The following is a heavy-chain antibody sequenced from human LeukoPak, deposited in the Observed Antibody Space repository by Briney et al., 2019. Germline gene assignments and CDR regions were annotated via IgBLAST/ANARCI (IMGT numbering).Heavy chain of an antibody. Sequence: SETLSLTCTVSGGSISSSSYYWGWIRQPPGKGLEWIGSIYYSGSTYYNPSLKSRVTISVDTSKNQFSLKLSTVTAADTAVYYCATEYSGSYYYYYGMDVWGQGTTVTVSS. CDR1: GGSISSSSYY. J-gene: IGHJ6*02. CDR3: ATEYSGSYYYYYGMDV. V-gene: IGHV4-39*01. CDR2: IYYSGST. D-gene: IGHD1-26*01.